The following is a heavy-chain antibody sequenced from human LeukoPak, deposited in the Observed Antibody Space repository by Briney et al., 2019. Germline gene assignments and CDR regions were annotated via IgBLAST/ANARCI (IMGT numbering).Heavy chain of an antibody. CDR2: ISGSGGST. J-gene: IGHJ4*02. CDR3: AKGPRYSGSYPPDY. CDR1: GFTFSSYA. Sequence: GGSLRLSCAASGFTFSSYAMSWVRQAPGKGLVWVSAISGSGGSTYYADSVKGRFTISRDNSKNTLYLRMNSLRAEDTAVYYCAKGPRYSGSYPPDYWGQGTLVTVSS. D-gene: IGHD1-26*01. V-gene: IGHV3-23*01.